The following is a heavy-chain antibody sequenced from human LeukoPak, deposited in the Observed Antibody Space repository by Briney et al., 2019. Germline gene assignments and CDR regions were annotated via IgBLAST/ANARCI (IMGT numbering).Heavy chain of an antibody. V-gene: IGHV4-39*01. CDR1: GDSISSSSYY. Sequence: PSETLSLTCTVSGDSISSSSYYWGWIRQPPGKGLEWIGSIYYSGSTYYNPSLKSRVTISVDTSKNQFSLRVSSVTAADTAVYYCARHLNNCGDDCYIFDYWGQGTLVTVSS. J-gene: IGHJ4*02. CDR2: IYYSGST. CDR3: ARHLNNCGDDCYIFDY. D-gene: IGHD2-21*01.